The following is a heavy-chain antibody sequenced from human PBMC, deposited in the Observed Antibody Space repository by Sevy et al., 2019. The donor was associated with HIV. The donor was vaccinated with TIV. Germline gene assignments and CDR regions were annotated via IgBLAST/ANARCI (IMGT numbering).Heavy chain of an antibody. CDR3: ALERLSSDVAEYFQN. Sequence: GGSLRLSCAASGFTFSRYSMHWVRQAPGKGLEWVATISFDASNKHYADSVKGRFTISRDNFQHSLFLQMNSLRPEDTAVYYCALERLSSDVAEYFQNWGQGTLVTVSS. CDR2: ISFDASNK. D-gene: IGHD1-1*01. J-gene: IGHJ1*01. V-gene: IGHV3-30*04. CDR1: GFTFSRYS.